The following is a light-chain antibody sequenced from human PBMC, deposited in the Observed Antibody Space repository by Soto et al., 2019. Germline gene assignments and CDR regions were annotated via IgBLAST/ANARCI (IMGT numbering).Light chain of an antibody. V-gene: IGKV3-11*01. CDR1: QSVRSY. Sequence: EIVLTQSPATLSLSPGERATLSCRASQSVRSYLAWYQQKPGQAPRLLIYDASSRATGIPDRFSGGGSGTDFTLTISSLEPEDFAVYYCQQRSNWPPTFGQGTRLEI. CDR3: QQRSNWPPT. J-gene: IGKJ5*01. CDR2: DAS.